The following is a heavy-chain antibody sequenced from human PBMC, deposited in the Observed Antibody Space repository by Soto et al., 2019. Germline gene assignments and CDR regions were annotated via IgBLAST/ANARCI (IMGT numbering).Heavy chain of an antibody. CDR2: MSERSGPP. D-gene: IGHD4-17*01. Sequence: PGGSLRLSCAASGFNFRKFAMSWVRQAPGKGLEWVSGMSERSGPPLYADSVKGRFTISRDNSKSTLYLEMNNLRPEDTAVYYCAKDQDNTDYYWIFDLWGRGTPVTVS. J-gene: IGHJ2*01. CDR1: GFNFRKFA. CDR3: AKDQDNTDYYWIFDL. V-gene: IGHV3-23*01.